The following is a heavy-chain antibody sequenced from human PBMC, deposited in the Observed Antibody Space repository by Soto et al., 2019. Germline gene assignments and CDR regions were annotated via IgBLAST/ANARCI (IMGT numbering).Heavy chain of an antibody. CDR3: ARTEGGGYCSGGSCYGVDY. CDR1: GFSLSTSGVG. D-gene: IGHD2-15*01. J-gene: IGHJ4*02. V-gene: IGHV2-5*01. Sequence: QITLKESGPTLVKPTQTLTLTCTFSGFSLSTSGVGVGWIRQPPGKALEWLALIYWNGDKRYSPSLKSRLTITKDTSKNQVVLKMTNMDPVDTATYFCARTEGGGYCSGGSCYGVDYWGQGTLVTVSS. CDR2: IYWNGDK.